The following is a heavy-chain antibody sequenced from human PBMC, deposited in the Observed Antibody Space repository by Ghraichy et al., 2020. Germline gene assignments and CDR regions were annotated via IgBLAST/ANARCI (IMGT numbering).Heavy chain of an antibody. V-gene: IGHV4-34*01. CDR3: ARAPGYYDFWSGYFDY. Sequence: SETLSLTCAVYGGSFSGYYWSWIRQPPGKGLEWIGEINHSGSTNYNPSLKSRVTISVDTSKNQFSLKLSSVTAADTAVYYCARAPGYYDFWSGYFDYWGQGTLVT. CDR2: INHSGST. D-gene: IGHD3-3*01. J-gene: IGHJ4*02. CDR1: GGSFSGYY.